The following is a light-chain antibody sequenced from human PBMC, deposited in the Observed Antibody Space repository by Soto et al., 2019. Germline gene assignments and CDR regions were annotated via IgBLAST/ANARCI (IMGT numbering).Light chain of an antibody. V-gene: IGKV3-20*01. Sequence: EVVLTQSPGSLSLSPGERATLSCRASQSVSSTYLAWYQQKPGQAPRVLIYGASSRATGTPDRFSGSGSGTDFTLTISRLEPEDFAVYYCHQSGNSHWTFGQGTKVEIK. CDR1: QSVSSTY. CDR3: HQSGNSHWT. CDR2: GAS. J-gene: IGKJ1*01.